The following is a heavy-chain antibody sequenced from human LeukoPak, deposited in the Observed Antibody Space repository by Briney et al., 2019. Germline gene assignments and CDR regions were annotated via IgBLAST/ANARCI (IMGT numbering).Heavy chain of an antibody. CDR3: ASIQSYYFGLDV. CDR2: INTSGGT. V-gene: IGHV4-61*02. CDR1: GGSISSGSYY. J-gene: IGHJ6*02. Sequence: SETLSLTCTVSGGSISSGSYYWSWIRQPAGKGLEWIGRINTSGGTNYNPSLKSRVTISVDTSKNQFSLKLSSVTAADTAVYYCASIQSYYFGLDVWGQGTTVTVSS. D-gene: IGHD4-11*01.